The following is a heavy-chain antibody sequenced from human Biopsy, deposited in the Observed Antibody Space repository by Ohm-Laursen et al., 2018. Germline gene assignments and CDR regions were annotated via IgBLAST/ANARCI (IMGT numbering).Heavy chain of an antibody. CDR3: ARLYRLDDYWNDDPPDAFDV. V-gene: IGHV4-59*07. J-gene: IGHJ3*01. CDR1: GGSIGSFF. D-gene: IGHD3-3*01. Sequence: SDTLSLTCTVSGGSIGSFFWSWIRQPPGKGLEWIGYIYYSGSINYNPSLRGRVTISVDTSKNQFSLKLSSVTAADTAVFFCARLYRLDDYWNDDPPDAFDVWGQGTMVTVSS. CDR2: IYYSGSI.